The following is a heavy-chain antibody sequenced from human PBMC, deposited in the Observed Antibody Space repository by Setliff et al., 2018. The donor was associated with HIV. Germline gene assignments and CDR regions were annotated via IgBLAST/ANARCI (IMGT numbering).Heavy chain of an antibody. CDR1: GFTFSTYW. J-gene: IGHJ4*02. CDR3: ARDMPSGFLDY. V-gene: IGHV3-74*01. D-gene: IGHD3-3*01. Sequence: GGSLRLSCAASGFTFSTYWMHWVRQAPGKGLVWVSQISPDGSFTRYADSVKGRFTISRDSAKNTLYLHMNSLNGEDTAVYYCARDMPSGFLDYWGQGTLVTVSS. CDR2: ISPDGSFT.